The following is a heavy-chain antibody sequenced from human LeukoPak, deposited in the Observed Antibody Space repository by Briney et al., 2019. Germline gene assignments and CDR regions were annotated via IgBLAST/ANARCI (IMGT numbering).Heavy chain of an antibody. CDR3: AKSKLRFLEWLLYRGAFDI. D-gene: IGHD3-3*01. CDR1: GFTFSSYA. J-gene: IGHJ3*02. CDR2: ISGSGGST. Sequence: GGSLRLSCAASGFTFSSYAMSWVRQAPGKGLEWVSAISGSGGSTYYADSVKGRFTISRDNSKNTLYLQMNSLRAEDTAVYYCAKSKLRFLEWLLYRGAFDIWGQGTMVTVSS. V-gene: IGHV3-23*01.